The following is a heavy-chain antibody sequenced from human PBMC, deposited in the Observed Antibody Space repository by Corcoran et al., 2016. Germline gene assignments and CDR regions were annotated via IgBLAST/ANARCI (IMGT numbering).Heavy chain of an antibody. J-gene: IGHJ4*02. V-gene: IGHV4-59*01. Sequence: QVQLLESGPGLVKPSETLSLICTVSGGSINNYYWSWIRQPPGKGLEWIAYVYYSGSTNSNPSLKSRVTISVETSKNRFSLTLSSVTAADTAVFYCARSRGKGNDFDYWGQGTLVTVSS. CDR1: GGSINNYY. CDR3: ARSRGKGNDFDY. CDR2: VYYSGST. D-gene: IGHD1-1*01.